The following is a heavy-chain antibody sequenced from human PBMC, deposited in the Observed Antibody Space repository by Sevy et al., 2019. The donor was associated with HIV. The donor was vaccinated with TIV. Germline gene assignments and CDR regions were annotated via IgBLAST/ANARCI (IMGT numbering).Heavy chain of an antibody. J-gene: IGHJ4*02. CDR1: GFAFYDYS. CDR3: AREGCTRPHDY. D-gene: IGHD2-8*01. CDR2: LSFGCGKI. V-gene: IGHV3-23*01. Sequence: RGSLRLSFAASGFAFYDYSMSWIRQAPGKGLEWVATLSFGCGKINYADSVKGRFTISRDNSKNSFYLQMDNLRVEDTALYYCAREGCTRPHDYWGQGTRVTVSS.